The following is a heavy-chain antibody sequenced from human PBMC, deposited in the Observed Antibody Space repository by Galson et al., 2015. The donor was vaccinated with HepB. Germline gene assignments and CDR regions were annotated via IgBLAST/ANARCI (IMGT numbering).Heavy chain of an antibody. J-gene: IGHJ4*02. CDR2: ISAHNGDT. Sequence: SVKVSCKASGYTFTSYGIGWVRQAPGQGLEWMGWISAHNGDTNYAQKLQGRVTMTTDTSTSTAYMELRSLRSDDTAIYYCARDQGSSWTNPFDYWGQGTLVTVSS. CDR1: GYTFTSYG. V-gene: IGHV1-18*01. D-gene: IGHD6-13*01. CDR3: ARDQGSSWTNPFDY.